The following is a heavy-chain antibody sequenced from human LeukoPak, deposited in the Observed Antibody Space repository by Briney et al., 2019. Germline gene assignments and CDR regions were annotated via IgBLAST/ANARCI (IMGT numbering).Heavy chain of an antibody. V-gene: IGHV3-9*01. J-gene: IGHJ4*02. Sequence: GGSLRLSCAASGLNFDDYAMHWVRQAPGKGLEWVSGISWNSGNIAYADSVKGRFTISRDSAKTSLYLQINNLRAEDTALYYCAKAHDYGDYAGFDYWGQGTLVSVSS. D-gene: IGHD4-17*01. CDR1: GLNFDDYA. CDR3: AKAHDYGDYAGFDY. CDR2: ISWNSGNI.